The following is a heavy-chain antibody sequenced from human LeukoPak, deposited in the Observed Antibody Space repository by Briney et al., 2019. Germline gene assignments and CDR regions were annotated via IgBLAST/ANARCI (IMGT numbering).Heavy chain of an antibody. CDR3: ARANYFDY. CDR1: VGSIRNYY. V-gene: IGHV4-59*12. CDR2: IYYSGSP. J-gene: IGHJ4*02. Sequence: SETLSLTCTVSVGSIRNYYWSWFRQPPGKELEWIGTIYYSGSPNYNPSLKSRITIAVDTSKNHFSLKLNSVTAADTAVYYCARANYFDYWGQGTLVTVSS.